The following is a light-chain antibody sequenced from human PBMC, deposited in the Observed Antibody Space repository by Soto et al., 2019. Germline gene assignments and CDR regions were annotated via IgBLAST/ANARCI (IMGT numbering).Light chain of an antibody. CDR1: QSFNSIY. Sequence: EIVLAQSPGTLSLSPGEGATLSCRASQSFNSIYLAWYQQKPGQAPRLLIYGASSRATGIPDRFSGSGSGTDFTLTISRLEPEDFAVYYCHQYDSWTFGQGTKVYIK. J-gene: IGKJ1*01. V-gene: IGKV3-20*01. CDR2: GAS. CDR3: HQYDSWT.